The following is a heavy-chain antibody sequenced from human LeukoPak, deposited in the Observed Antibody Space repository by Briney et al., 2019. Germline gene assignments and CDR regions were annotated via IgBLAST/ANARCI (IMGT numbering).Heavy chain of an antibody. CDR3: ARALLGGYSYDY. D-gene: IGHD5-18*01. V-gene: IGHV3-64*01. Sequence: GGSLRLSCAASGFTFSSYAMHWVRQAPGKGLEYVSAISSNGGSAYYANSVKGRFTISRDNSKNTLYLQMGSLRADDMAVYYCARALLGGYSYDYWGQGTLVTVSS. J-gene: IGHJ4*02. CDR2: ISSNGGSA. CDR1: GFTFSSYA.